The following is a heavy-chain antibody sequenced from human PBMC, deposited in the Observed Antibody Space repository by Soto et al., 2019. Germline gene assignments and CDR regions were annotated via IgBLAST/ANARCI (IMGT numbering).Heavy chain of an antibody. CDR3: ARDRGPSSGYYPYWFDP. V-gene: IGHV1-69*12. J-gene: IGHJ5*02. CDR2: IIPIFGTA. CDR1: GGTFSSYA. Sequence: QVQLVQAGAEVKKPGSSVKVSCKASGGTFSSYAISWVRQAPGQGLEWMGEIIPIFGTANYAQKLQGRVTMTADESTSTAYMELRSLRSEDTAVYYCARDRGPSSGYYPYWFDPWGQGTLVTVSS. D-gene: IGHD3-22*01.